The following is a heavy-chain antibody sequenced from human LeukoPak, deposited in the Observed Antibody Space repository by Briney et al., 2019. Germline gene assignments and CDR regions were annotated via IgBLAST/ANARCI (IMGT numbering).Heavy chain of an antibody. CDR3: ARMGRGSSWLLFDL. Sequence: SETLSLTCTVSGGSISSYHWSWIRQPAGKGLEWIGRIYTSGSTNYNPSLKSRVTISVDKSKNQFSLKLSSVTAADTAVYYCARMGRGSSWLLFDLWGRGTLVTVSS. CDR2: IYTSGST. D-gene: IGHD6-13*01. J-gene: IGHJ2*01. V-gene: IGHV4-4*07. CDR1: GGSISSYH.